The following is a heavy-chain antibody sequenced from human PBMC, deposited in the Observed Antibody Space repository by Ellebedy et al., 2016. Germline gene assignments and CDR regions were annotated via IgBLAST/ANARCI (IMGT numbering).Heavy chain of an antibody. CDR1: GFPFTDAW. CDR2: IKSEIDDGTR. CDR3: TALQGHCNSTRCLYDAFDI. Sequence: GESLKISXATSGFPFTDAWMSWVRQAPAKGLEWVGRIKSEIDDGTRDYGAPVKGRFTISRDDSKKMVYLQMNSLRIEDTAMYYCTALQGHCNSTRCLYDAFDIWGHGTMVTVSS. D-gene: IGHD2-2*01. V-gene: IGHV3-15*01. J-gene: IGHJ3*02.